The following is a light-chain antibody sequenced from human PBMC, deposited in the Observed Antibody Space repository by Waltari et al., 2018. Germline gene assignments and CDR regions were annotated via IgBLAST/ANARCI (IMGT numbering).Light chain of an antibody. CDR1: QSISSL. Sequence: DIQMTQSPSSLSASVGDRVTITCRASQSISSLLNWYQQKPGKAPQVLISAASNLQSGVPSRFSGSGSGTDFTLTVSSLQPEDVAVYYCQQYYTAPYSFGQGTKLEIK. CDR3: QQYYTAPYS. J-gene: IGKJ2*03. V-gene: IGKV1-39*01. CDR2: AAS.